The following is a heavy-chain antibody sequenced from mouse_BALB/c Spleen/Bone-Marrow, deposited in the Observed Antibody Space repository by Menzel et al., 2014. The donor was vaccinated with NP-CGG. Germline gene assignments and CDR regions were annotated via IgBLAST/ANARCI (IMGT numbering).Heavy chain of an antibody. CDR3: ARFSQLGLLAY. CDR1: GYNLTSYW. CDR2: IYPGSGST. J-gene: IGHJ3*01. D-gene: IGHD3-1*01. V-gene: IGHV1-55*01. Sequence: VKLMESGAELVKPGTSVKLSCKASGYNLTSYWINWVKLRPGQGLEWIGDIYPGSGSTNYNEKFKSKATLTVDTSSSTAYMQLSSLASEDSALYYCARFSQLGLLAYWGQGTLVTVSA.